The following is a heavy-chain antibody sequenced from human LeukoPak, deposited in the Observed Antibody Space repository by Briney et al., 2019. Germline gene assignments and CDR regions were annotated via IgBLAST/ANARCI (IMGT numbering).Heavy chain of an antibody. Sequence: GRSLRLSCAASGFTFSSYAMHWVRQAPGKGLEWVAVISYDGSNKYYADSVKGRFTISRDNSKNTLYLQMNSLRAEDTAVYYCARAEEQWLVPGTDAFDIWGQGTLVTVSS. V-gene: IGHV3-30-3*01. CDR1: GFTFSSYA. D-gene: IGHD6-19*01. J-gene: IGHJ3*02. CDR2: ISYDGSNK. CDR3: ARAEEQWLVPGTDAFDI.